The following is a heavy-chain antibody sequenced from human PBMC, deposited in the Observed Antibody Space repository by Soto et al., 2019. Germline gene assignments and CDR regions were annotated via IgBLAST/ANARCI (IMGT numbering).Heavy chain of an antibody. CDR3: ARDAKEDTDMGGYYYYTMDI. D-gene: IGHD5-18*01. J-gene: IGHJ6*02. CDR2: IYYSGST. V-gene: IGHV4-61*01. CDR1: GDSLNSGTYS. Sequence: QVQLQESGPGLVKPSETLSLTRTVSGDSLNSGTYSWSWIRPPPGKGLEWIGRIYYSGSTDQHPPLKSLVNMSVDTPKNQFSLKLSSVTEADVAIYFCARDAKEDTDMGGYYYYTMDIWGQGTTVTVSS.